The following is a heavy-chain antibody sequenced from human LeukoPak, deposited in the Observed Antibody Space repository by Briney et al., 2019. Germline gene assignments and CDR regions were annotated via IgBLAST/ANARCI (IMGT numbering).Heavy chain of an antibody. D-gene: IGHD3-16*01. CDR2: ISSSSSYI. Sequence: GGSLRLSCAASGFTFSTYSMNWVRQAPGKGLEWVSSISSSSSYIYYADSVKGRFTVSRDNAKNSLYLQMNSLRAEDTAVYYCVRERRDRYDYDANVFDYWGQGTLVTVSS. J-gene: IGHJ4*02. CDR1: GFTFSTYS. V-gene: IGHV3-21*01. CDR3: VRERRDRYDYDANVFDY.